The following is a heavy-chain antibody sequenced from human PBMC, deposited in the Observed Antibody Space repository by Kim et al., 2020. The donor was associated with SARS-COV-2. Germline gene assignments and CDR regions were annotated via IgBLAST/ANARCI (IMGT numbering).Heavy chain of an antibody. CDR3: ARGITVLRYFDWLSEAFDI. Sequence: SRVTLSVDTSKNQFSLKRSSVTAADTAVYYCARGITVLRYFDWLSEAFDIWGQGTMVTVSS. J-gene: IGHJ3*02. V-gene: IGHV4-34*01. D-gene: IGHD3-9*01.